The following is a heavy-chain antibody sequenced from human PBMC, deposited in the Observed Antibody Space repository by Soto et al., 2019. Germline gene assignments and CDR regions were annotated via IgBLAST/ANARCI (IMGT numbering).Heavy chain of an antibody. J-gene: IGHJ4*02. CDR1: GFAVSSNY. V-gene: IGHV3-53*01. CDR2: IYSGGST. D-gene: IGHD3-10*01. Sequence: QTGGSLRLSCAASGFAVSSNYMSWVRQAPGKGLEWVSVIYSGGSTYYADSVKGRFTISRDNSKNTLYLQMNSLRAEDTAVYYCARHITMDPLLVYWGQGTLVTVSS. CDR3: ARHITMDPLLVY.